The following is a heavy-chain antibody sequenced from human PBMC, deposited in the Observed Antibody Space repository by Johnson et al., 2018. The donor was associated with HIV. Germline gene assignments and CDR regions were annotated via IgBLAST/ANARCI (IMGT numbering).Heavy chain of an antibody. CDR2: LSYDGSNK. Sequence: QMLLVESGGGVVQPGRSLRLSCAASGFTFSSYAMHWVRQAPGTGLDWVAVLSYDGSNKYYADSVKGRFTISRDNSKNTLYLQMNSLRAEDTAVYYCARADGSQAFDIWGQGTMVTVSS. V-gene: IGHV3-30*04. CDR3: ARADGSQAFDI. D-gene: IGHD2-2*03. CDR1: GFTFSSYA. J-gene: IGHJ3*02.